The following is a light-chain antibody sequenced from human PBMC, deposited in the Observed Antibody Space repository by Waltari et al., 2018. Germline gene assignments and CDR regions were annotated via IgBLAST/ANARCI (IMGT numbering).Light chain of an antibody. CDR2: VAS. CDR3: HLYGSART. J-gene: IGKJ4*01. CDR1: QSVSNNY. Sequence: NVLTQSPGTLSLSPGERSTLSCTASQSVSNNYLAWFQKQPGQAPRLLIYVASRRATGIQDRFSGSGSGTDFTLTISRLEPEDSAVYFCHLYGSARTFGGGTKVEIK. V-gene: IGKV3-20*01.